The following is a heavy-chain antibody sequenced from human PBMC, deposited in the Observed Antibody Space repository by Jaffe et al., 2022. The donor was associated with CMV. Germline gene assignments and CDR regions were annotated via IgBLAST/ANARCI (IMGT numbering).Heavy chain of an antibody. CDR1: GFTFSSYG. CDR2: ISYDRNNK. CDR3: AKLYYYDASGPFDC. D-gene: IGHD3-22*01. V-gene: IGHV3-30*18. J-gene: IGHJ4*02. Sequence: QVQLVESGGGVVQPGRSLRLSCAASGFTFSSYGMHWVRQAPGKGLEWVATISYDRNNKYYADSVKGRFTISRDNSKNTLYLQMNSLRTEDTAVYYCAKLYYYDASGPFDCWGQGTLVTVSS.